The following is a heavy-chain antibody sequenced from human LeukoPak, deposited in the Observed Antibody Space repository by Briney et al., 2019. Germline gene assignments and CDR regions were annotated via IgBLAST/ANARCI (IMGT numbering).Heavy chain of an antibody. CDR3: AAIEYSSSSGYYYYYGMDV. Sequence: GGSLRLSCNASGFSFSGHWMHWARQLAGKGLVWVSRISPTGSTTRYADSVKGRFTVSRDNARNTLYLQVNNLRAGHTAVYYCAAIEYSSSSGYYYYYGMDVWGQGTTVTVSS. D-gene: IGHD6-6*01. J-gene: IGHJ6*02. CDR2: ISPTGSTT. V-gene: IGHV3-74*01. CDR1: GFSFSGHW.